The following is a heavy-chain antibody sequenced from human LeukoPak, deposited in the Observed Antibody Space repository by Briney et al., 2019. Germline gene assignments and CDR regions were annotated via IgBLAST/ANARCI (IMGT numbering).Heavy chain of an antibody. D-gene: IGHD1/OR15-1a*01. CDR1: GDSVSISSDA. V-gene: IGHV6-1*01. J-gene: IGHJ3*02. CDR2: TYYRSN. Sequence: SQTLSLTFAISGDSVSISSDAWNWIRQSPSRGLEWLGRTYYRSNDYTLSVKSRMTINADTSKNQVSLQLSSVTPEDTAVYYCARGRNNAFDIWGQGTMVTVSS. CDR3: ARGRNNAFDI.